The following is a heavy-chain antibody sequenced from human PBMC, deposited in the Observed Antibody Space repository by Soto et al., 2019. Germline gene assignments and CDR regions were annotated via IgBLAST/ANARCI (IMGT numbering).Heavy chain of an antibody. J-gene: IGHJ5*02. CDR2: IIPIFGTA. V-gene: IGHV1-69*01. Sequence: QVQLVQSGAEVKKPGSSVKVSCKASGGTFSSYAISWVRQAPGQGLEWMGGIIPIFGTANYAQKFQGGVTITADESTSTAYMELSSLRSEDTAVYYCARWPGAYGSGSYYNVYNWFDPWGQGTLVTVSS. CDR1: GGTFSSYA. D-gene: IGHD3-10*01. CDR3: ARWPGAYGSGSYYNVYNWFDP.